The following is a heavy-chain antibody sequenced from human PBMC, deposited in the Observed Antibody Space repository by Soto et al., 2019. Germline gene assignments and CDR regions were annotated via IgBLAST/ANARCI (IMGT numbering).Heavy chain of an antibody. Sequence: PSETLSLTCAGSGGSISSGGYSWSWIRQPPGKGLEWIGYIYHSGSTYYNPSLKSRVTISVDTSKNQFSLKLSSVTAADTAVYYCARASGSYYQFDYWGQGTLVTVSS. J-gene: IGHJ4*02. V-gene: IGHV4-30-2*02. CDR2: IYHSGST. D-gene: IGHD1-26*01. CDR1: GGSISSGGYS. CDR3: ARASGSYYQFDY.